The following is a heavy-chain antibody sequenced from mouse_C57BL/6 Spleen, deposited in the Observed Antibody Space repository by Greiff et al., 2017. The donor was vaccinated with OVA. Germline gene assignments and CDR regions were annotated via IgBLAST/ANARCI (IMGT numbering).Heavy chain of an antibody. CDR1: GYTFTSYW. CDR2: IYPGSGST. D-gene: IGHD2-2*01. Sequence: QVHVKQSGAELVKPGASVKMSCKASGYTFTSYWITWVKQRPGQGLEWIGDIYPGSGSTNYNEKFKSKATLTVDTSSSTAYMQLSSLTSEDSAVYYCARGGGMVTRLFDYWGQGTTLTVSS. V-gene: IGHV1-55*01. J-gene: IGHJ2*01. CDR3: ARGGGMVTRLFDY.